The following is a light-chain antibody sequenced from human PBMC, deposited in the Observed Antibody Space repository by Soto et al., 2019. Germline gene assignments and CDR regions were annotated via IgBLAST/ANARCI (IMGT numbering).Light chain of an antibody. Sequence: EIVLTQSPCSLSLSPVERATLSCRASQSVSSNLAWYQQKPGQAPRLLIYGASTRATGIPARFSGSGSGTEFTLTISRLEPEDFAVYYCQQYGSSGTFGQGTKVDIK. CDR1: QSVSSN. CDR2: GAS. J-gene: IGKJ1*01. V-gene: IGKV3-20*01. CDR3: QQYGSSGT.